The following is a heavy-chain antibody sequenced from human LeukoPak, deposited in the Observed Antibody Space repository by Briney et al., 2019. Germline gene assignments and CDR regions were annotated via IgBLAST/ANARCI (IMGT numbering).Heavy chain of an antibody. CDR2: ISANGGGT. CDR1: GFTFSNYA. CDR3: AKDWQLGY. Sequence: GVSLRLSCAASGFTFSNYAMSWVRQAPGKGLEWVSTISANGGGTYYADPVKGRFTISRDNSKNTLYVQMNSLRAEDTAVYYCAKDWQLGYWGQGILVTVSS. J-gene: IGHJ4*02. V-gene: IGHV3-23*01. D-gene: IGHD6-6*01.